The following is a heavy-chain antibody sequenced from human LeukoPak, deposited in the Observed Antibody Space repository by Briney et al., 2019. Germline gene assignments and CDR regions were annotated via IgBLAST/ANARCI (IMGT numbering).Heavy chain of an antibody. D-gene: IGHD2/OR15-2a*01. CDR3: ARDQDRSTESYGMDV. J-gene: IGHJ6*02. V-gene: IGHV3-48*02. Sequence: PGGSLRLSCAASGFTFSGYSMNWVRQAPGKGLEWLSYISSSSNAIHYADSVKGRFTISRDKTKNSLYLQMNDLRDEDTAVYFCARDQDRSTESYGMDVWAKGPRSPSP. CDR1: GFTFSGYS. CDR2: ISSSSNAI.